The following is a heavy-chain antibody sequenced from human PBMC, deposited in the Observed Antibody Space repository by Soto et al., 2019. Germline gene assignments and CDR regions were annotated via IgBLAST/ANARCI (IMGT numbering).Heavy chain of an antibody. CDR2: VRTKPNTYAT. D-gene: IGHD6-13*01. V-gene: IGHV3-73*02. J-gene: IGHJ6*02. Sequence: EVHLVESGGGLVQPGGSLRLSCAASGFTFSGSAIHWVRQTSGKGLEWVGRVRTKPNTYATAYAASVKGRFTISRDDSQNTAFLQMDSLKTEDTAVYYCARMAAAAGTGPYYGMDVWGQGTTVTVSS. CDR3: ARMAAAAGTGPYYGMDV. CDR1: GFTFSGSA.